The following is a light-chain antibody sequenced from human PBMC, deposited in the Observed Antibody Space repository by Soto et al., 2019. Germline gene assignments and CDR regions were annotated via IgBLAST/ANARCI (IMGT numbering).Light chain of an antibody. CDR2: EVS. J-gene: IGLJ1*01. CDR1: SSDVGGSNY. CDR3: SSYAGSNNFPYV. V-gene: IGLV2-8*01. Sequence: QSALTQTPSASGSPGQSVTISCTGTSSDVGGSNYVSWYQQHPGKAPKLMIYEVSKRPSGVPDGFSGSKSGNTASLTVSGLQAEDEADYYCSSYAGSNNFPYVFGSGPKLTVL.